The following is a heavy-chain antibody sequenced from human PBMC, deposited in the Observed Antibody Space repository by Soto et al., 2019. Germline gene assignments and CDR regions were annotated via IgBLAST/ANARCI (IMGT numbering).Heavy chain of an antibody. V-gene: IGHV4-39*01. D-gene: IGHD1-1*01. Sequence: PSETLSLTCTVSGGSISSSSYYWGWIRPPPGKGLEWIGSIYYSGSTYYNPSLKSRVTISVDTSKNQFSLKLSSVTAADTAVYYCAKIRLAATGIFDPWGQGTLVTVSS. CDR2: IYYSGST. CDR3: AKIRLAATGIFDP. CDR1: GGSISSSSYY. J-gene: IGHJ5*02.